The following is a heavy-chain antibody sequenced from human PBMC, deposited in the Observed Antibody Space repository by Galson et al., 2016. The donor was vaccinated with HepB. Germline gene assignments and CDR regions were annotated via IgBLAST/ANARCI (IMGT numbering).Heavy chain of an antibody. Sequence: TLSLTCTVSGGSISSGGYSWSWIRQHPGKGLEWIGYIYYSGSTYYNPSLKSRVTISVDTSKNQFSLKLSSVTAADTAVYYCARGHPSPLRPDYWGQGTLVTVSS. CDR3: ARGHPSPLRPDY. V-gene: IGHV4-31*03. CDR2: IYYSGST. J-gene: IGHJ4*02. D-gene: IGHD2-2*01. CDR1: GGSISSGGYS.